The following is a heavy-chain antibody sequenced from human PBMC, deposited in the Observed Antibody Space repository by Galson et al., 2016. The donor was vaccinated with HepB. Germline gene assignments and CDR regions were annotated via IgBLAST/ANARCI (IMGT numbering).Heavy chain of an antibody. V-gene: IGHV1-2*02. Sequence: SVKVSCKASGYTFTGYYMHWVRQAPGQGLEWMGWINPDSGVTSYAQKFQGRVTMTRDTSISTVCMELSRLKSDDTAIYYCARDRYSGSYYVGAFDIWGQGTMVTVS. J-gene: IGHJ3*02. CDR3: ARDRYSGSYYVGAFDI. CDR2: INPDSGVT. D-gene: IGHD1-26*01. CDR1: GYTFTGYY.